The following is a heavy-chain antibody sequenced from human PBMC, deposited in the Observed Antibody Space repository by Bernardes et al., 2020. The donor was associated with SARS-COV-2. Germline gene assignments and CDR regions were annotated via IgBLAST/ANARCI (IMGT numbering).Heavy chain of an antibody. Sequence: GGSLRLSCAASGFTFSSYDMHWVRQATGKGLEWVSAIGTAGDTYYPGSVKGRFTISRENAKNSLYLQMNSLRAGDTAVYYCARGERELLWFGDRDAFDIWGQGTMVTVSS. V-gene: IGHV3-13*04. J-gene: IGHJ3*02. D-gene: IGHD3-10*01. CDR1: GFTFSSYD. CDR2: IGTAGDT. CDR3: ARGERELLWFGDRDAFDI.